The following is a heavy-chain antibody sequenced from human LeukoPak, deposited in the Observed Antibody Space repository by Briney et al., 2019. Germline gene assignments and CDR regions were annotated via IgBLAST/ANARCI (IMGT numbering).Heavy chain of an antibody. D-gene: IGHD1-26*01. J-gene: IGHJ2*01. Sequence: PGRSLRLSCAASGFTFSNHGMHWVRQAPGKGLEWVAVIWFDGSDKYYADSVKGRFTISRDNSENTLYLQMNSLRGEDTAVYSCAKESEEEQLLGEAMFDHWGRGTLLTVSS. V-gene: IGHV3-33*06. CDR1: GFTFSNHG. CDR3: AKESEEEQLLGEAMFDH. CDR2: IWFDGSDK.